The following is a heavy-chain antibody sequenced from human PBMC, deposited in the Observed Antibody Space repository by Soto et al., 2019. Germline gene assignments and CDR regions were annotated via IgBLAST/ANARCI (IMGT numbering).Heavy chain of an antibody. Sequence: GWSLRLSCASSVFTRSMSAVNWFRQAPGKGLEWVSYISDSGDRTYYADSVKGRFTISRDRSKNTVSLQMDSLRAEDTAVYYCAKDRGIIVKAGDAFDVWGQGTKVTVSS. CDR2: ISDSGDRT. D-gene: IGHD3-16*02. CDR1: VFTRSMSA. J-gene: IGHJ3*01. V-gene: IGHV3-23*01. CDR3: AKDRGIIVKAGDAFDV.